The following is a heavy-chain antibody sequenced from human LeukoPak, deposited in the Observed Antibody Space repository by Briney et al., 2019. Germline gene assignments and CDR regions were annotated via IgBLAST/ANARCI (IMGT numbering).Heavy chain of an antibody. CDR3: ARVLSSGWAGFDY. CDR2: IYYSGTT. CDR1: GGSLSNYY. V-gene: IGHV4-59*01. J-gene: IGHJ4*02. Sequence: SETLPLTWTGPGGSLSNYYWTWIRQPPGKGLEWIAHIYYSGTTNYNPSLKSRVTISVDTSKNQFSLKLSSVTAADTAVYYCARVLSSGWAGFDYWGQGALVTVSS. D-gene: IGHD6-19*01.